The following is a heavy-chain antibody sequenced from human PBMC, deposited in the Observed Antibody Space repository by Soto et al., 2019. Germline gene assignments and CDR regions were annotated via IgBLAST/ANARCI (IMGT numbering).Heavy chain of an antibody. CDR3: TFPVVVVTALLDYFRS. CDR2: IKSKTDGETT. D-gene: IGHD2-21*02. Sequence: GGSLRLSCGASGFTFSDASMSWVRQAPGKGLEWVGRIKSKTDGETTDYAAPVKGRFSISRDDSTNTLYLQMNSLKIEDTAVYYCTFPVVVVTALLDYFRSWGQGTLVTVSS. J-gene: IGHJ4*02. V-gene: IGHV3-15*01. CDR1: GFTFSDAS.